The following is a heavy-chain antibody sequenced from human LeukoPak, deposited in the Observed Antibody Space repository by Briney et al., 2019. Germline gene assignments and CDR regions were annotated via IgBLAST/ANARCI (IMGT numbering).Heavy chain of an antibody. CDR1: GGSINSYH. V-gene: IGHV4-59*01. D-gene: IGHD3-22*01. J-gene: IGHJ4*02. CDR2: IYYSGST. Sequence: SETLSLTCTVSGGSINSYHWSWIRQPPGKGLEWIGYIYYSGSTNYNPSLKSRVTISVDTSKDQFSLKLSSVTAADTAVYYCARDGLDDSSGYYSFSFDYWGQGTLVTVSS. CDR3: ARDGLDDSSGYYSFSFDY.